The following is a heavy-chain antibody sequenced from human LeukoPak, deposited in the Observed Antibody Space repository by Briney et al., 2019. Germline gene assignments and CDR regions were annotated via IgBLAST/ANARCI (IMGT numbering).Heavy chain of an antibody. Sequence: PSETLSLTCSVSGGSISSGDPYWSWIRQPPGKGLEWIGYIYYSGSTYYNPSLKSRVTMSVDTSKNQFSLKLSSVTAADTAVYYCARGLDSSGYYSDWDYWGQGTLVTVSS. J-gene: IGHJ4*02. V-gene: IGHV4-30-4*08. CDR2: IYYSGST. CDR3: ARGLDSSGYYSDWDY. D-gene: IGHD3-22*01. CDR1: GGSISSGDPY.